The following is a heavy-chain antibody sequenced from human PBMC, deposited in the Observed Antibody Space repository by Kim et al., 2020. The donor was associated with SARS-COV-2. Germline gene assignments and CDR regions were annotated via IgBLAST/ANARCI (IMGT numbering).Heavy chain of an antibody. CDR3: ARERSGGYGSGSYYSAVPYYFDY. Sequence: SVKVSCKASGGTFSSYAISWVRQAPGQGLEWMGGIIPIFGTANYAQKFQGRVTITADESTSTAYMELSSLRSEDTAVYYCARERSGGYGSGSYYSAVPYYFDYWGQGTLVTVSS. V-gene: IGHV1-69*13. CDR2: IIPIFGTA. CDR1: GGTFSSYA. D-gene: IGHD3-10*01. J-gene: IGHJ4*02.